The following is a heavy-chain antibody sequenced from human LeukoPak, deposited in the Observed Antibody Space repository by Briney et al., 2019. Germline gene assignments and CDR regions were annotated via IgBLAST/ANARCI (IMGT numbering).Heavy chain of an antibody. CDR1: GFTFSSYA. CDR2: ISYDGSNK. CDR3: ARERLALYYYYGMDV. J-gene: IGHJ6*04. Sequence: GRSLRLSCAASGFTFSSYAMHWVRQAPGKGLEWVAVISYDGSNKYYADSVKGRFTISRDNSKNTLYLRMNSLRAEDTAVYYCARERLALYYYYGMDVWGKGTTVTVSS. D-gene: IGHD6-19*01. V-gene: IGHV3-30*04.